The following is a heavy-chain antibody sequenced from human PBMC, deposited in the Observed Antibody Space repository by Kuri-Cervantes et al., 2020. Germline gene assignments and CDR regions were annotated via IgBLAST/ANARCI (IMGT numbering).Heavy chain of an antibody. CDR3: TTMNSGNSAFYYYYGMDV. V-gene: IGHV3-47*02. CDR1: GFAFSSYV. CDR2: IGTGGDT. D-gene: IGHD4-23*01. Sequence: GESLKISCAASGFAFSSYVLHWVRRAPGKGPEWVSAIGTGGDTYYADSVMGRFTISRDNAKNSLYLQMNSLRAEDTAVYYCTTMNSGNSAFYYYYGMDVWGQGTTVTVSS. J-gene: IGHJ6*02.